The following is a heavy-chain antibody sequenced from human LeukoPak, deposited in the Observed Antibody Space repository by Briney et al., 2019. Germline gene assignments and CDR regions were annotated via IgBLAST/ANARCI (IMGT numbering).Heavy chain of an antibody. J-gene: IGHJ4*02. V-gene: IGHV4-30-4*01. CDR2: IYYSGST. D-gene: IGHD3-22*01. CDR3: ARGYAVDYYDSSGSDPFDY. Sequence: SETLSLTCTVSGGSISSGDYYWSWIRQPPGKGLEWIGYIYYSGSTYYNPSLKSRVTISVDTSKNQFSLKLSSVTAADTAVYYCARGYAVDYYDSSGSDPFDYWGQGTLVTVSS. CDR1: GGSISSGDYY.